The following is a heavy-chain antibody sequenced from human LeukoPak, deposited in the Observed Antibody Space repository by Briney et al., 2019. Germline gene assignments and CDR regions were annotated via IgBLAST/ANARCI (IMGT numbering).Heavy chain of an antibody. D-gene: IGHD2-21*01. CDR3: ATEASPGIGYFDF. CDR2: IKGKTDGGTT. J-gene: IGHJ4*02. Sequence: GGSLRLSCAASASTFANAWMSWVRQAPGKGLEWVGRIKGKTDGGTTDFAAPVKGRFTISKDISKNTLYLQMTSLKTEDTAVYYCATEASPGIGYFDFWGPGTLVSVSS. V-gene: IGHV3-15*01. CDR1: ASTFANAW.